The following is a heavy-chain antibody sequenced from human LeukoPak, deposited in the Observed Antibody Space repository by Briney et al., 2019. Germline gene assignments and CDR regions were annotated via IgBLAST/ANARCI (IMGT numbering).Heavy chain of an antibody. CDR3: TRFPGYCSGGSCFKFDY. CDR2: IRSKAYGGTT. V-gene: IGHV3-49*03. D-gene: IGHD2-15*01. CDR1: GFIFGDYA. Sequence: GGSLRLSCTASGFIFGDYAMSWFRQAPGKGLEWVGFIRSKAYGGTTEYAASVKGRFTISRDDSKSIAYLQMNSLKTEDTAVYYCTRFPGYCSGGSCFKFDYWGXGTLVTVS. J-gene: IGHJ4*01.